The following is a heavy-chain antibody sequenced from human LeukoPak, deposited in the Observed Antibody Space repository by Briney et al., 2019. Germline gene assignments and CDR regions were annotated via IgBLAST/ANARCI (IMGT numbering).Heavy chain of an antibody. CDR1: GYTFTGYY. CDR3: ARLTVAGNFFDY. D-gene: IGHD6-19*01. V-gene: IGHV1-2*02. J-gene: IGHJ4*02. Sequence: ASVKVSCKASGYTFTGYYMHWVRQAPGQGLEWMGWINPNSGGTNYAQKFQGRVTMTRDTSISTAHMELSRLRSDDTAVYYCARLTVAGNFFDYWGQGTLVTVSS. CDR2: INPNSGGT.